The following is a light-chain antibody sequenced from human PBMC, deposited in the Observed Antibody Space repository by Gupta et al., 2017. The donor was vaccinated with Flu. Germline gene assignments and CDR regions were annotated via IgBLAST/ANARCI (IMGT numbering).Light chain of an antibody. CDR1: QSVSSN. J-gene: IGKJ1*01. V-gene: IGKV3-15*01. CDR2: GAS. CDR3: QQDNNWPRT. Sequence: EIVMTQSPATLSVSPGERATLSCRASQSVSSNLAWYQQKPGQAPRRLIDGASTRATDIPARFSGSGSGTEFTLTISSLQSEDFAVYYCQQDNNWPRTFGQGTKVEIK.